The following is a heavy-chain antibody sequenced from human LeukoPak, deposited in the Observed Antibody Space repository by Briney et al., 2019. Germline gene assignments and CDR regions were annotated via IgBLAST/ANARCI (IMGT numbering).Heavy chain of an antibody. CDR2: VGAGGGAP. Sequence: PGGSLTLSCAASGFTFDKYAMSWVRQAPGKGLEWVSSVGAGGGAPYYSDSVKGRFSISRDNSKSTLYLQMTGLTDEDTAIYYCARDPYSRGWSGGDYFDQWGRGTLVTVSS. CDR3: ARDPYSRGWSGGDYFDQ. D-gene: IGHD6-19*01. V-gene: IGHV3-23*01. CDR1: GFTFDKYA. J-gene: IGHJ4*02.